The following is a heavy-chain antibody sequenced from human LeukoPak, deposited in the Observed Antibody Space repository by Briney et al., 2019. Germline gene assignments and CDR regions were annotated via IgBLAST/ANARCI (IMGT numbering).Heavy chain of an antibody. J-gene: IGHJ4*02. CDR3: ARDLDYFDSSGSHRRRNYFDY. CDR2: IHSDGST. D-gene: IGHD3-22*01. CDR1: GLTVSTNY. Sequence: GGSLRLSCAASGLTVSTNYMTWVRQAPGKGLEWVSIIHSDGSTYYADSVKGRFTISRDNYKNTLYLQMNSLRGEDTAMYYCARDLDYFDSSGSHRRRNYFDYWGQGTLVTVSS. V-gene: IGHV3-53*01.